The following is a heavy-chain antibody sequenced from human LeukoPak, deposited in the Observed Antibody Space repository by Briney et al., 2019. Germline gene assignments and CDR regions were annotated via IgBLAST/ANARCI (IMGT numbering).Heavy chain of an antibody. V-gene: IGHV4-34*01. CDR2: INHSGST. D-gene: IGHD6-6*01. CDR1: GGPSSGYT. CDR3: ARGPNSSSFDY. Sequence: SETLSLTCPVNGGPSSGYTGSGIRHPPGKGLEWIGEINHSGSTNYNPSLKSRVTISVDTSKNQFSLKLSSVTAADTAVYYCARGPNSSSFDYWGQGTLVTVSS. J-gene: IGHJ4*02.